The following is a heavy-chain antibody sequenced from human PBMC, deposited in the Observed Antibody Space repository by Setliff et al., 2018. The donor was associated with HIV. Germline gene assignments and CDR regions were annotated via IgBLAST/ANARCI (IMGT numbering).Heavy chain of an antibody. CDR3: ARPQWELGVDYYGMDV. CDR1: GYTFTSYG. J-gene: IGHJ6*02. V-gene: IGHV1-18*01. D-gene: IGHD1-26*01. Sequence: GASVKVSCKASGYTFTSYGISWVRQAPGQGLEWMGWISAYNGNTNYAQKLQGRGTMTTDTSTSTAYMELSSLRSEDTAVYYCARPQWELGVDYYGMDVWGQGTTVTVSS. CDR2: ISAYNGNT.